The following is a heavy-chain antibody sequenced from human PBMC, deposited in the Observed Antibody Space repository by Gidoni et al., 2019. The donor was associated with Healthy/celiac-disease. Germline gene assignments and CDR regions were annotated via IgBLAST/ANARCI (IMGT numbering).Heavy chain of an antibody. CDR2: INHSGST. V-gene: IGHV4-34*01. Sequence: QVQLQQWGAGLLKPSETLSLTCAVYGGSFRGYYWSWIRQPPGKGLEWIGEINHSGSTNYNPSLKSRVTISVDTSKNQFSLKLSSVTAADTAVYYCAASRRLTYYYYGMDVWGQGTTVTVSS. J-gene: IGHJ6*02. CDR3: AASRRLTYYYYGMDV. D-gene: IGHD1-1*01. CDR1: GGSFRGYY.